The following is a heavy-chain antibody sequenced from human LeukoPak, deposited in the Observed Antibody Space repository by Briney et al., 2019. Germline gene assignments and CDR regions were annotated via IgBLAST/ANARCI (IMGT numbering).Heavy chain of an antibody. V-gene: IGHV3-48*03. D-gene: IGHD3-9*01. CDR2: ISSGGNTE. Sequence: GGSLRLSCAASGFSFSSHPMNWVRQAPGKGLEWLSHISSGGNTEYYIDSVRGRFTMSRDNAKNLLFLQMNSLTDEDTAVYYCARDTLNGPFVTSLDYWGHGALVTVSP. CDR3: ARDTLNGPFVTSLDY. CDR1: GFSFSSHP. J-gene: IGHJ4*01.